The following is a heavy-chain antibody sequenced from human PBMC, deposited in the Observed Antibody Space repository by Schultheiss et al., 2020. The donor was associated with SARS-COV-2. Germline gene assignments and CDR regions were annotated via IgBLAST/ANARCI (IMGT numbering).Heavy chain of an antibody. CDR3: ASLVSGYWYFDL. CDR1: GFTFSSYS. J-gene: IGHJ2*01. V-gene: IGHV3-7*01. Sequence: GGSLRLSCAASGFTFSSYSMNWVRQAPGKGLEWVANIKQDGSEKNYVDSVKGRFTISRENAKNTLYLQMNSLRAEDTAVYYCASLVSGYWYFDLWGRGTLVTVSS. D-gene: IGHD2-8*01. CDR2: IKQDGSEK.